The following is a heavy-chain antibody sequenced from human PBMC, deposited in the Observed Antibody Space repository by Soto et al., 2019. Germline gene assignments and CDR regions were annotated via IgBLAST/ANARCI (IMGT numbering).Heavy chain of an antibody. J-gene: IGHJ4*02. CDR2: IWYDGSNK. D-gene: IGHD4-17*01. CDR1: GFTFSSYG. V-gene: IGHV3-33*01. CDR3: ARDGAYGDYFDY. Sequence: HPGVSLRLSCAASGFTFSSYGMHWVRQAPGKGLEWVAVIWYDGSNKYYADSVKGRFTISRDNSKNTLYLQMNSLRAEDTAVYYCARDGAYGDYFDYWGQGTLVTVSS.